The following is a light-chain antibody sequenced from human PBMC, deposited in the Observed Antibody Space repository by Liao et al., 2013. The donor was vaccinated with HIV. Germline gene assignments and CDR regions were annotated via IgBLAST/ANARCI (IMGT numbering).Light chain of an antibody. CDR2: YDS. CDR1: SIGSKS. J-gene: IGLJ1*01. V-gene: IGLV3-21*01. Sequence: SYVLTQSPSVSVAPGKTATISCGGDSIGSKSVHWYQQRPGQAPVLVMSYDSDRPSGIPERFSGSNSGNTATLTINRVEVGDDADYFCKVWVSHTDGYVFGSGTRVTVL. CDR3: KVWVSHTDGYV.